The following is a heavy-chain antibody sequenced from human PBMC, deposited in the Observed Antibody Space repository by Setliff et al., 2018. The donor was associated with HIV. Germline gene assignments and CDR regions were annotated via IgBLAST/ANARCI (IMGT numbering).Heavy chain of an antibody. CDR2: INPKSGDT. Sequence: ASVKVSCKASGYIFNDYYINWVRQAHGQGLEWMGWINPKSGDTKFAQKFQGRVTTTRDTSFNTAYMELSRLRSDDTALYYCARGSGSYSLRSMDVWGKGTTVTVSS. V-gene: IGHV1-2*02. CDR1: GYIFNDYY. D-gene: IGHD1-26*01. CDR3: ARGSGSYSLRSMDV. J-gene: IGHJ6*03.